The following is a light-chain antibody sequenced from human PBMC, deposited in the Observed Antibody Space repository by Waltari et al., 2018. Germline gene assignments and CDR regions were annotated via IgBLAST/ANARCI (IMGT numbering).Light chain of an antibody. CDR1: ASDFRDYDF. Sequence: QSALTQPPSASGSPGQSVTISYTGSASDFRDYDFVSWYQQHPGKAPKVILYEVSKRSSGVPDRFSGSKSGNTASLTVSGLQAEDEADYYCSSFAGRWIFGGGTKLTVL. J-gene: IGLJ2*01. CDR3: SSFAGRWI. CDR2: EVS. V-gene: IGLV2-8*01.